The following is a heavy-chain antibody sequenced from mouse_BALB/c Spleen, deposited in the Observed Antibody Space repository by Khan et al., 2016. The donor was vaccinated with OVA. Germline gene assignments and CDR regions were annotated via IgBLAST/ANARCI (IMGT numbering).Heavy chain of an antibody. CDR3: ARRNYFGYTFAY. CDR2: ISPGSGDT. D-gene: IGHD1-2*01. V-gene: IGHV1-77*01. CDR1: AYTFTDYY. J-gene: IGHJ3*01. Sequence: QVQLQQFGAELARPGASVKLSCKASAYTFTDYYINWVKQRTGQGLEWIGEISPGSGDTYYNEKFKGKATLTADKSSSTVYMQLSSLTAEASAVYFCARRNYFGYTFAYWGQGTLVTVSA.